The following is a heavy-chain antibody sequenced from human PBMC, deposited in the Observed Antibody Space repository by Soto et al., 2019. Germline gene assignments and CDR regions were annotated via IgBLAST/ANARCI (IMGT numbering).Heavy chain of an antibody. V-gene: IGHV4-61*08. CDR3: ARRYGASFDY. J-gene: IGHJ4*02. CDR2: IYYSGST. CDR1: GGSISSGGYY. D-gene: IGHD4-17*01. Sequence: PSETLSLTCTVSGGSISSGGYYWSWIRQSPGKGLEWIGYIYYSGSTNYNPSLKSRVTISVDTSKNQFSLKLSSVTAADTAVYYCARRYGASFDYWGQGTLVTVSS.